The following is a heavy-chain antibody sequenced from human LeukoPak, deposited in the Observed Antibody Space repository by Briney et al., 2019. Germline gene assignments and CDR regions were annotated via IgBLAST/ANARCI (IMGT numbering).Heavy chain of an antibody. D-gene: IGHD3-10*01. CDR1: GGSIRSGSFY. CDR2: IFYSGSAHNGTA. CDR3: ARHLYYYGSGSYPNYFDY. Sequence: SETLSLTCRVSGGSIRSGSFYWGWIRQTPGKGLEWIGIIFYSGSAHNGTAYYNPSLKSRVTISIDTSRTQFSLKLSSVTAADTAVYYCARHLYYYGSGSYPNYFDYWGQGTLVTVSS. V-gene: IGHV4-39*07. J-gene: IGHJ4*02.